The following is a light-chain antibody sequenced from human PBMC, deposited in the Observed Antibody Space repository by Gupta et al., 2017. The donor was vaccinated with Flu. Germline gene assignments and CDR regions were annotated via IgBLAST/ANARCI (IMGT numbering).Light chain of an antibody. J-gene: IGLJ3*02. CDR1: SGHVIYP. Sequence: VKITCTLSSGHVIYPNAWHQQQPEKGPRYLMKVKSDGSHTKGDGIPGRFSGSSSGADRYLIISNLQSEDEADYFCQAWDTDIRVFGGGTKLTVL. CDR3: QAWDTDIRV. CDR2: VKSDGSH. V-gene: IGLV4-69*01.